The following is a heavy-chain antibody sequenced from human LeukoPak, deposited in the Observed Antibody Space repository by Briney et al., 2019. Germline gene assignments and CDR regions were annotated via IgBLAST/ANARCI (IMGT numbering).Heavy chain of an antibody. J-gene: IGHJ3*02. V-gene: IGHV4-4*07. Sequence: PSETLSLTCTVSNCSISSHYWSWIRQPAGKGLEWIGRIYTSGSTNYNPSLKSRLTMSLDTSKSQFSLRLTSVTAADTAVYYCASIRDSCGDYLGAFDIWGQGTTVTVSS. CDR2: IYTSGST. CDR3: ASIRDSCGDYLGAFDI. D-gene: IGHD3-22*01. CDR1: NCSISSHY.